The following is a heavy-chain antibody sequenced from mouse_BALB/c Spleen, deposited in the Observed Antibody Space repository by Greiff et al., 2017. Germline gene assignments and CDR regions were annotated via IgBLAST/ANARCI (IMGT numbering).Heavy chain of an antibody. CDR2: IWGDGST. J-gene: IGHJ3*01. Sequence: QVQLKESGPGLVAPSQSLSITCTVSGFSLTGYGVNWVRQPPGKGLEWLGMIWGDGSTDYNSALKSRLSISKDNSKSQVFLKMNSLQTDDTARYYCARAGGNYPPWFAYWGQGTLVTVSA. CDR3: ARAGGNYPPWFAY. D-gene: IGHD2-1*01. V-gene: IGHV2-6-7*01. CDR1: GFSLTGYG.